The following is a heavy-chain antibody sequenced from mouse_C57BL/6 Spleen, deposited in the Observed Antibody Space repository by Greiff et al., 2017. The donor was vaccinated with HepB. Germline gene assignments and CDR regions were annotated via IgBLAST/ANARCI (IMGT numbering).Heavy chain of an antibody. CDR2: ISDGGSYT. CDR3: ARDRDGYFDY. CDR1: GFTFSSYA. J-gene: IGHJ2*01. Sequence: EVQGVESGEGLVKPGGSLKLSCAASGFTFSSYAMSWVRQTPEKRLEWVATISDGGSYTYYPDNVKGRFTISRDNAKNNLYLQMSHLKSEDTAMYYCARDRDGYFDYWGQGTTLTVSS. V-gene: IGHV5-4*01. D-gene: IGHD2-3*01.